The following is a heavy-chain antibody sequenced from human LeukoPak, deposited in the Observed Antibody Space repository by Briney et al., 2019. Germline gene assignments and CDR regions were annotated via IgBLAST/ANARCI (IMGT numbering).Heavy chain of an antibody. D-gene: IGHD3-10*01. J-gene: IGHJ2*01. CDR1: GDSVSSNSAA. CDR3: ARGRYYYGSGSYPRAHWHFDL. Sequence: SQTLSLACAISGDSVSSNSAAWNWIRQSPSRGLEWLGRTYYRSKWYNDYAVSVKSRITINPDTSKNQFSLQLNSVTPEDTAVYYCARGRYYYGSGSYPRAHWHFDLWGRGTLVTVSS. CDR2: TYYRSKWYN. V-gene: IGHV6-1*01.